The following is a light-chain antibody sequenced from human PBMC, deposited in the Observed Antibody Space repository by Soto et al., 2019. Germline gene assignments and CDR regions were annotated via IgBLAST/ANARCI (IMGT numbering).Light chain of an antibody. V-gene: IGLV2-11*01. CDR2: EDS. CDR3: AAWDDSLSGNYV. Sequence: LTQPRSVSGSPGQSVTISCTGTSGDVGGYNYVSWYQRHPGRAPKLMIYEDSQRPSGVPDRFSGSKSGTSASLAISGLRSEDEADYYCAAWDDSLSGNYVFGTGTKVTVL. J-gene: IGLJ1*01. CDR1: SGDVGGYNY.